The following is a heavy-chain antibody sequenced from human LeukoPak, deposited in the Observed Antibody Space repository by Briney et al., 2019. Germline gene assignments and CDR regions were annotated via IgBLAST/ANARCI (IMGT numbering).Heavy chain of an antibody. J-gene: IGHJ4*02. D-gene: IGHD6-13*01. V-gene: IGHV4-34*01. Sequence: SETLSLTCAVYGGSFSGYYWSWIRQPPGKGLEWIGEINHSGSTNYNPSLKSRVTISVDTSKNQFSLKLSSVTAADTAVYYCARAKGAAGFRYFDRWGQGTLVTVSS. CDR2: INHSGST. CDR3: ARAKGAAGFRYFDR. CDR1: GGSFSGYY.